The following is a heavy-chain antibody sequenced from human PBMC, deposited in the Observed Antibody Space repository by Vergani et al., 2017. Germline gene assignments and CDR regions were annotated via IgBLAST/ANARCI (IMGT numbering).Heavy chain of an antibody. CDR3: ARATEYYDFWSGYYSDFYI. J-gene: IGHJ3*02. Sequence: QVQLVQSGAEVKKPGASVKVSCKASGYTFTSYGISWVRKAPGQGLEWMGRISAYNGNTNYAQKLQGRVTMTTDTSTSTAYMELRSLRSDDTAVYYCARATEYYDFWSGYYSDFYILGQGTMVTVSS. D-gene: IGHD3-3*01. CDR2: ISAYNGNT. CDR1: GYTFTSYG. V-gene: IGHV1-18*04.